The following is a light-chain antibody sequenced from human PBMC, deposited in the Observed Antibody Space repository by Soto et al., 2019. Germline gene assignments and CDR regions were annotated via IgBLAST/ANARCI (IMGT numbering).Light chain of an antibody. CDR2: DNN. V-gene: IGLV1-51*01. J-gene: IGLJ1*01. Sequence: QSVLTHPPSVTAAAGEKFTISCSGSSSNIGNNSVSWYQQLPGTAPKLLIYDNNKRPSGIPDRFSGSKSGTSATLGITGLQTGDEADYYCGTWDSRLSAYVFGTGTKVTV. CDR1: SSNIGNNS. CDR3: GTWDSRLSAYV.